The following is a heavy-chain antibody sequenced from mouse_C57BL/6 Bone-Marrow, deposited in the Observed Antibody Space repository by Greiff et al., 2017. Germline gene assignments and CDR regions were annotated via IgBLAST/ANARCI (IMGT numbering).Heavy chain of an antibody. V-gene: IGHV1-55*01. D-gene: IGHD1-1*01. J-gene: IGHJ2*01. CDR1: GYTFTSYW. Sequence: VQLQQSGAELVKPGASVKMSCKASGYTFTSYWITWVKQRPGQGLEWIGDIYPGSGSTNYNEKFKSKATLTVDTSSSTAYMQLSSLTSEDSAVYYCARGGATTVVAKDYFDYWGQGTTLTVSS. CDR3: ARGGATTVVAKDYFDY. CDR2: IYPGSGST.